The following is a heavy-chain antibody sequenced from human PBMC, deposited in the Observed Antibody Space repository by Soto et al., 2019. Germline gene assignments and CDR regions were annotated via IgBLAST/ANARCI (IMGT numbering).Heavy chain of an antibody. CDR2: INPNSGGT. V-gene: IGHV1-2*02. D-gene: IGHD3-9*01. CDR3: ARSSHYDILTGYYSFLVGGMDV. J-gene: IGHJ6*02. Sequence: ASVKVSCKASGYTFTGYYMHWVRQAPGQGLEWMGWINPNSGGTNYAQKFQGRVTMTRDTSISTAYMELSRLRSDDTAVYYCARSSHYDILTGYYSFLVGGMDVWGQGTTVTVSS. CDR1: GYTFTGYY.